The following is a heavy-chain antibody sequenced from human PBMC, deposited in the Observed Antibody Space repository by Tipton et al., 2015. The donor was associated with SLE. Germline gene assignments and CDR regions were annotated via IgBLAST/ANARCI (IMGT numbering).Heavy chain of an antibody. CDR3: ARQRLRLLSPLDS. Sequence: TLSLTCAVYGGSFRGYYWSWIRQPPGKGLEGIGEIDHSGSTNYNPSFESRVTISRDTSRNHFSLRLTFVTAAVTAVYYCARQRLRLLSPLDSWGQGTTFTVSS. CDR2: IDHSGST. D-gene: IGHD3-16*01. V-gene: IGHV4-34*01. J-gene: IGHJ6*02. CDR1: GGSFRGYY.